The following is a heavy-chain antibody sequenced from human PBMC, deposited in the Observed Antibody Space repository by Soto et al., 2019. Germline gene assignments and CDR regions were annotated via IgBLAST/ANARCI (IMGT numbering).Heavy chain of an antibody. Sequence: SETLSLTCTVPGGSISSYYWSWIRQPPGKGLEWIGYIYYSGSTNYNPSLKSRVTISVDTSKNQFSLKLSSVTAADTAVYYCARAVVDTAMVYFDYWGQGTLVTVSS. CDR1: GGSISSYY. CDR3: ARAVVDTAMVYFDY. V-gene: IGHV4-59*01. CDR2: IYYSGST. J-gene: IGHJ4*02. D-gene: IGHD5-18*01.